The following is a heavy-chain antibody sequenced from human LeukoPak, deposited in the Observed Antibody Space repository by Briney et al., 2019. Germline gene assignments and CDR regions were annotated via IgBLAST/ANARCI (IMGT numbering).Heavy chain of an antibody. D-gene: IGHD6-19*01. Sequence: PGGSLRLSCAASGFTFSSYAMHWVRHAPGKGLEYVSAISSNRGSTYYANSVTGRFTICRDNSKNTLYLQMGSLRAEDMAVYYCAREVADSSGWPDDGFDIWGQGTMVTVSS. CDR3: AREVADSSGWPDDGFDI. CDR2: ISSNRGST. CDR1: GFTFSSYA. J-gene: IGHJ3*02. V-gene: IGHV3-64*01.